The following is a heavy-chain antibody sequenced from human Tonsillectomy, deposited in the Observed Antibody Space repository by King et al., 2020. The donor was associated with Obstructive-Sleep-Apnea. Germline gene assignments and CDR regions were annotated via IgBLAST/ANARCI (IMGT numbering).Heavy chain of an antibody. CDR1: GFTFSSYS. J-gene: IGHJ4*02. Sequence: VQLVESGGGLVQPGGSLRLSCAASGFTFSSYSMNWVRQAPGKGLEWVSYISSSSSTIYYADSVKGRFTISRDNAKNSLYLQMNSLRAEETAVYYCARDGAYCGGDCYPPFDYWGQGTLVTVSS. D-gene: IGHD2-21*02. CDR3: ARDGAYCGGDCYPPFDY. CDR2: ISSSSSTI. V-gene: IGHV3-48*04.